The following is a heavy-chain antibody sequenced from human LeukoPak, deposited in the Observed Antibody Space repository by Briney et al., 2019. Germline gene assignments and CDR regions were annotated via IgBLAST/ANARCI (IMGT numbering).Heavy chain of an antibody. D-gene: IGHD4-17*01. CDR2: ISTYNGNT. J-gene: IGHJ3*02. V-gene: IGHV1-18*01. CDR3: ARSGGWAYGDYDGFIAFDI. Sequence: ASVKVSCKASGYTFTNHGISWVRQAPGQGLEWMGWISTYNGNTNYAQKLQGRVTMTTDTSTSTAYMELRSLRSDDTAVYYCARSGGWAYGDYDGFIAFDIWGQGIMVTVSS. CDR1: GYTFTNHG.